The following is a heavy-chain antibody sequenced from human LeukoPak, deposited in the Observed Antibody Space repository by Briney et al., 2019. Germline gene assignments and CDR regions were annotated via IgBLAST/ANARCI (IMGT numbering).Heavy chain of an antibody. Sequence: GGSLRLSCAASGFTFSSYGMHWVRQAPGKGLEWVAVISYDGSNKYYADSVKGRFTISRDNSKNTLYLQMNSLSAEDTAVYYCAKAAYYYDSSGYLDYWGQGTLVTVSS. CDR1: GFTFSSYG. V-gene: IGHV3-30*18. CDR3: AKAAYYYDSSGYLDY. J-gene: IGHJ4*02. CDR2: ISYDGSNK. D-gene: IGHD3-22*01.